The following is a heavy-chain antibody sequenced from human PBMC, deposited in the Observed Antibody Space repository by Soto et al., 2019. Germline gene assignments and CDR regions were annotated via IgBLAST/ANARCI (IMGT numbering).Heavy chain of an antibody. CDR2: IYHTGAA. V-gene: IGHV4-31*03. CDR3: AREVISPATSDAFDI. D-gene: IGHD1-26*01. Sequence: QVQLQESGPGLVKPSQTLSVTCTVSGGSLSSDNFFWSWVRQHPETGLEWVGYIYHTGAAYYNPSLKSRLTISLDTSKNRFSLSLISVTAADMAVYYCAREVISPATSDAFDIWGQGTMVTVSS. J-gene: IGHJ3*02. CDR1: GGSLSSDNFF.